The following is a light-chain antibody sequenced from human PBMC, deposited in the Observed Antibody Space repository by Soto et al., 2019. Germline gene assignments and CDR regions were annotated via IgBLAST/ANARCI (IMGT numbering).Light chain of an antibody. Sequence: EIVLTQSPGTLSLSPGERATLSCRASQSVSHNYLAWFQQQVGQAPRLLIYGASSRATGVPDRFSGSGSGTDFTSTISKLEREDFAVYYCHQYGSPPRAFGQGTKV. J-gene: IGKJ1*01. CDR1: QSVSHNY. CDR3: HQYGSPPRA. V-gene: IGKV3-20*01. CDR2: GAS.